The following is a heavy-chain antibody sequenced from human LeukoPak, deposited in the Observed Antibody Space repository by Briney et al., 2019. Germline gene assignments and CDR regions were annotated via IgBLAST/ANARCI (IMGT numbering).Heavy chain of an antibody. CDR3: ARVLVAYYYYYMDV. J-gene: IGHJ6*03. CDR1: GYTFTGYY. Sequence: GASVKVSCKASGYTFTGYYMHWVRQAPGQGLEWMGWINPNSGGTNYAQKFQGRVTMTRDTSISTAYMELSRRRSDDTAVYYCARVLVAYYYYYMDVWGKGTTVTVSS. V-gene: IGHV1-2*02. D-gene: IGHD1-26*01. CDR2: INPNSGGT.